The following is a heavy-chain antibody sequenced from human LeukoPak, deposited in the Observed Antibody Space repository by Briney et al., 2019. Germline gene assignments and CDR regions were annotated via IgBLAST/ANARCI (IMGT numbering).Heavy chain of an antibody. CDR1: GGSISSYY. CDR3: ARSYDRPYYFDY. Sequence: PSETLSLTCTVSGGSISSYYWGWIRQPPGKGLEWIGYIYYSGSTNYNPSLKSRVTISVDTSKNQFSLKLSSVTAADTAVYYCARSYDRPYYFDYWGQGTLVTVSS. J-gene: IGHJ4*02. V-gene: IGHV4-59*01. CDR2: IYYSGST. D-gene: IGHD3-22*01.